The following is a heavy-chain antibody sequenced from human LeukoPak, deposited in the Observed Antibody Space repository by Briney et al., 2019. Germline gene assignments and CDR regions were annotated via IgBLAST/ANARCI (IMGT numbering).Heavy chain of an antibody. CDR3: ASPTGTTDYYFYYMDV. Sequence: SETLSLTCAVYGGSFSGYYWSWIRQPPGKGLEWSGEINHSGSTNYNPSLKSRVTISIDTSKNQFSLKLSSVTAADTALYYCASPTGTTDYYFYYMDVWGKGTTVSVSS. CDR2: INHSGST. CDR1: GGSFSGYY. V-gene: IGHV4-34*01. J-gene: IGHJ6*03. D-gene: IGHD1-1*01.